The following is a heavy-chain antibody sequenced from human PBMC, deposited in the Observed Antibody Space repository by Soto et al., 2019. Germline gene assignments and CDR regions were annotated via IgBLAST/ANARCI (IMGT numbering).Heavy chain of an antibody. D-gene: IGHD5-12*01. V-gene: IGHV4-59*01. CDR3: ARLPSGYDSVY. CDR1: GGSISSYY. Sequence: SETLSLTCTVSGGSISSYYWSWIRQPPGKGLEWIGYIYYSGSTNYNPSLKSRVTISVDTSKNQFSLKLSSVTAADTAVYYCARLPSGYDSVYWGQGTLVTSPQ. CDR2: IYYSGST. J-gene: IGHJ4*02.